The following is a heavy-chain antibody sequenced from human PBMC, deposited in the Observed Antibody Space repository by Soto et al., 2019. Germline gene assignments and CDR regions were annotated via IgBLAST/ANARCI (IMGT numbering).Heavy chain of an antibody. J-gene: IGHJ4*02. CDR1: GGTFSSYA. CDR3: ASTPLCTSCPTLYFDY. D-gene: IGHD2-2*01. CDR2: IIPIFGTA. Sequence: QVQLVQSGAEVKKPGSSVKVSCKASGGTFSSYAISWVRQAPGQGLEWMGGIIPIFGTANYAQKFQGRVTITXXDXTXXAYRELSSLRSEDTAVYYCASTPLCTSCPTLYFDYWGQGTLVTVSS. V-gene: IGHV1-69*05.